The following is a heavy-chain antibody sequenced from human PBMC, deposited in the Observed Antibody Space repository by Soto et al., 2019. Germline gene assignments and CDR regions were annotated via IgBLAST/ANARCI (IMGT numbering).Heavy chain of an antibody. CDR3: EVTTGY. D-gene: IGHD2-21*02. V-gene: IGHV1-8*01. CDR1: GYTFTDYD. J-gene: IGHJ4*02. Sequence: QVQVVQSRAEVKRPGASVRVSCKASGYTFTDYDINWVRQATGQGLEWMGWMSPDSGNTGYAQQFQGRVTMTRNTSISTASMELSSLRSEDTAVYYCEVTTGYWGQGTMVTVSS. CDR2: MSPDSGNT.